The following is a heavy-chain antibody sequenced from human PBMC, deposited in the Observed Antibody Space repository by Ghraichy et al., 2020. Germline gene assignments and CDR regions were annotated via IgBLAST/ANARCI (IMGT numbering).Heavy chain of an antibody. D-gene: IGHD3-22*01. CDR3: AKEPGYFYDSSGRIGGMDV. CDR2: ISGSGGRT. V-gene: IGHV3-23*01. Sequence: GGSLRLSCAASGFTFSSYAMSWVRQAPGKGLEWVSAISGSGGRTYYADSVKGRFTISRDSSKNTLYLQMNSLRAEDTAVYYCAKEPGYFYDSSGRIGGMDVWGQGTTVTVSS. CDR1: GFTFSSYA. J-gene: IGHJ6*02.